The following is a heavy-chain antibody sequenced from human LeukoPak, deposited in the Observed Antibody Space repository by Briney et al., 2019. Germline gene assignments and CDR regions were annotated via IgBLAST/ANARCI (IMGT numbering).Heavy chain of an antibody. CDR2: INPSGGSI. V-gene: IGHV1-46*01. Sequence: ASVKVSCKASGYSFTSYYMHWVRQAPGQGLEWMGIINPSGGSINYAQKFQGRVTMTRDTSTSTVYMELSSLRSEDTAVYYCARDDAYCSGGSCYSLDHYGMDVWGQGTTVTVSS. D-gene: IGHD2-15*01. CDR1: GYSFTSYY. J-gene: IGHJ6*02. CDR3: ARDDAYCSGGSCYSLDHYGMDV.